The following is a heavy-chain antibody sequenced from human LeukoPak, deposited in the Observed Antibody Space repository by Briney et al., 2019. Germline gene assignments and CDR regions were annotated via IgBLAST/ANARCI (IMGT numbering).Heavy chain of an antibody. CDR3: ARGFQQLVRLTWFDP. Sequence: SETLSLTCTVSGGSISSGDYYWSWVSQPPGQGLEWIGYIYYSGSTCYNPSLKNRVTISVDTSKNQFSLKLSSVTAADTAVYYCARGFQQLVRLTWFDPWGQGTLVTVSS. CDR1: GGSISSGDYY. CDR2: IYYSGST. D-gene: IGHD6-13*01. V-gene: IGHV4-30-4*01. J-gene: IGHJ5*02.